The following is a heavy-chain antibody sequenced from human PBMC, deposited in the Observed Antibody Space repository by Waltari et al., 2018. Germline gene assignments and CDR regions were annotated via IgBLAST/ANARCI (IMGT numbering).Heavy chain of an antibody. CDR3: ARVGDYHGSGRFGLDV. CDR2: INRDGTA. J-gene: IGHJ6*02. CDR1: AGSFSGYL. D-gene: IGHD3-10*01. Sequence: QAQLHQWGAGLLKPSETLSLPCAVSAGSFSGYLWSWIRQSPGKGLEWIGEINRDGTANYNPSLKSRVGMSVDTIKSQISLSLSSVTAADAAVYYCARVGDYHGSGRFGLDVWGRGTRVTVSS. V-gene: IGHV4-34*01.